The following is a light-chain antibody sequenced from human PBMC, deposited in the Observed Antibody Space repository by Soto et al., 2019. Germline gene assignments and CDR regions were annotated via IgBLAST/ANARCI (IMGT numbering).Light chain of an antibody. J-gene: IGKJ4*01. CDR3: QQYNNWPPLT. CDR1: QSVSGN. Sequence: EIVMTQSPATLSVSPGERATLSCRASQSVSGNFAWYQQKPAQAPRRLIYGASTRATGIPARFSGSGSGTEFTLTISSLQSEDFAVYYCQQYNNWPPLTVGGGTKVEIK. V-gene: IGKV3-15*01. CDR2: GAS.